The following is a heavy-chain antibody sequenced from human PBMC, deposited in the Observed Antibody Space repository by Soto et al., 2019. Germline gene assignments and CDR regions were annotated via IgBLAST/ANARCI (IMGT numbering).Heavy chain of an antibody. Sequence: GGSLRLSCAASGITISNYPMRWVRQAPGKGLDWVSGISGSGDRTYYADSAKGRFTISKDISKNSLSLQLDNLGVEDTAVYFCVKDDGGYPSTAPHWGQGTLVTVSS. CDR2: ISGSGDRT. CDR1: GITISNYP. CDR3: VKDDGGYPSTAPH. J-gene: IGHJ1*01. V-gene: IGHV3-23*01. D-gene: IGHD3-22*01.